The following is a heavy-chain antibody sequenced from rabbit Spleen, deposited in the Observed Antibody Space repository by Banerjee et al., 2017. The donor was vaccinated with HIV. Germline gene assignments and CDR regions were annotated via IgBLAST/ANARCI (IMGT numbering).Heavy chain of an antibody. J-gene: IGHJ4*01. CDR1: GFSFSSSDY. Sequence: QEQLEESGGDLVKPGASLTLTCTASGFSFSSSDYMCWVRQAPGKGLEWISCIAGSSSGFTYSASWAKGRFTFSRTSSTTVTLQMTSLTAADTAAYFCARDLTGIIGWNFYLWGPGTLVTVS. CDR2: IAGSSSGFT. CDR3: ARDLTGIIGWNFYL. D-gene: IGHD1-1*01. V-gene: IGHV1S45*01.